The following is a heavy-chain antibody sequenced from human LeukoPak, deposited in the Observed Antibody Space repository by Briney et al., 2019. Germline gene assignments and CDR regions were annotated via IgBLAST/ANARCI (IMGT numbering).Heavy chain of an antibody. D-gene: IGHD4-17*01. CDR3: ARRDGDYDFDY. CDR1: GGSISSYY. Sequence: SETLSLTCTVYGGSISSYYWSWIRQPPGKGLEWFGYIYYSGSTNYNPSLKSRVTISVDTSKNQFSLKLSSVTAADTAVYYCARRDGDYDFDYWGQGTLVTVSS. CDR2: IYYSGST. V-gene: IGHV4-59*01. J-gene: IGHJ4*02.